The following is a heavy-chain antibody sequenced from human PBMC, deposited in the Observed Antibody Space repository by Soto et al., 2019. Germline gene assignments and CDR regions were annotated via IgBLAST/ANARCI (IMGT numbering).Heavy chain of an antibody. J-gene: IGHJ3*02. V-gene: IGHV3-23*01. D-gene: IGHD3-22*01. CDR1: GFTFSSYA. CDR3: AKPPQTGYYYDSSGYSGYAFDI. CDR2: ISGSGGST. Sequence: GGSLRLSCAASGFTFSSYAMSWVRQAPGKGLEWVSAISGSGGSTYYADSVKGRFTISRDNSKNTLYLQMNSLRAEDTAVYYCAKPPQTGYYYDSSGYSGYAFDIWGQGTMVTVSS.